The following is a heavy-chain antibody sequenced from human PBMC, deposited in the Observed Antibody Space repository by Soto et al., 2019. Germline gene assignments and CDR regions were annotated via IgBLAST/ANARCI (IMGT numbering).Heavy chain of an antibody. CDR1: GFTFSSYT. V-gene: IGHV3-30-3*01. CDR3: GGETSYGSGDAFDI. CDR2: ISYDGSSK. D-gene: IGHD5-18*01. Sequence: QVQLVESGGGVVQPGRSLRLSCAASGFTFSSYTMHWVRRAPGKGLEWVALISYDGSSKFYADSVKGRFTISRDNSKNTLYLQMNSLSTEDTAVSYCGGETSYGSGDAFDIWPQGTMVTVSS. J-gene: IGHJ3*02.